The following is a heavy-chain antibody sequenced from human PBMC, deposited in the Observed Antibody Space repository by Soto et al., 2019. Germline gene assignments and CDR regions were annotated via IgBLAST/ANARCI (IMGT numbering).Heavy chain of an antibody. J-gene: IGHJ4*02. Sequence: QVQLQESGPGLVKPSQTLSLTCTVSGGSIRSGGNSWSWIRQHSGKGLEWIGYIYYSGSTYYNPSRQSRLTTSLDTSKNQFSLKLSAVTAADTAVYDCARGVLRTCAYWGQGTLVTVSS. CDR1: GGSIRSGGNS. CDR3: ARGVLRTCAY. CDR2: IYYSGST. V-gene: IGHV4-31*03.